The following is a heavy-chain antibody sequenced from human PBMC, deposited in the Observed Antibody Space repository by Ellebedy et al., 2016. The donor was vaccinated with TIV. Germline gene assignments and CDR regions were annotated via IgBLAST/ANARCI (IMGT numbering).Heavy chain of an antibody. D-gene: IGHD6-19*01. J-gene: IGHJ3*02. V-gene: IGHV3-48*02. Sequence: GGSLRLSXAASGFTFSSYAMSWVRQDPGKGLEWVSYISSSSSTIYYADSVKGRFTISRDNAKNSLYLQMNSLRDEDTAVYYCARRGLRERSDSGWYVAHGAFDIWGQGTMVTVSS. CDR1: GFTFSSYA. CDR3: ARRGLRERSDSGWYVAHGAFDI. CDR2: ISSSSSTI.